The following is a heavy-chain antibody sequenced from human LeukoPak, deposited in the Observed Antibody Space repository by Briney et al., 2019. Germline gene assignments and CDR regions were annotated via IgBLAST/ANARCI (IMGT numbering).Heavy chain of an antibody. Sequence: GGSLRLTCAASGFTFSSYEMNWVRQAPGKGLEWVSAISGSGGSTYYADSVKGRFTISRDNSKNTLYLQMNSLRAEDTAVYYCAKVFHDYGTAFDYWGQGTLVTVSS. V-gene: IGHV3-23*01. CDR3: AKVFHDYGTAFDY. CDR1: GFTFSSYE. J-gene: IGHJ4*02. D-gene: IGHD4-17*01. CDR2: ISGSGGST.